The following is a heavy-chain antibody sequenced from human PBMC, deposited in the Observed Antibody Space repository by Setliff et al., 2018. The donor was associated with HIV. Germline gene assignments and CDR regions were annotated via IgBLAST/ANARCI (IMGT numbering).Heavy chain of an antibody. CDR1: GDSASNSRYY. J-gene: IGHJ5*02. V-gene: IGHV4-39*01. Sequence: PSETLSLTCTVSGDSASNSRYYWAWIRQPPGKGLEYIGSIHYDGRTYYNPSLKSRVTISLNTYKNQFSLNLTSVTAADTAVYYCAGRIYYYDSKNFLREEGFDPWGQGTLVTVSS. CDR3: AGRIYYYDSKNFLREEGFDP. CDR2: IHYDGRT. D-gene: IGHD3-22*01.